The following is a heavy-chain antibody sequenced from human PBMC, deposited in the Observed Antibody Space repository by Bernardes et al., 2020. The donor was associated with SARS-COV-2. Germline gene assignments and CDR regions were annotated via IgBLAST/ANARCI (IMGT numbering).Heavy chain of an antibody. CDR1: GGSISSGDYS. J-gene: IGHJ2*01. CDR3: ARGSTVTYNWYFDL. V-gene: IGHV4-30-2*01. Sequence: SETLSLTCAVSGGSISSGDYSWSWIRQPPGKGLEWIGYIYHSGSTYYNPSLKSRVTISVDRSKNQFSLKLSSVTAADTAVYYCARGSTVTYNWYFDLWGRGTLVTVSS. D-gene: IGHD4-17*01. CDR2: IYHSGST.